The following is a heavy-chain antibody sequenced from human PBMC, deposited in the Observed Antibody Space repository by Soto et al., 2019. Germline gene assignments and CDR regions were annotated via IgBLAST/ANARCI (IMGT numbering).Heavy chain of an antibody. CDR2: FYYSGST. V-gene: IGHV4-39*01. CDR3: ARQVVDGTVAGAGSFDY. D-gene: IGHD6-19*01. J-gene: IGHJ4*02. CDR1: GGSISSTTYY. Sequence: QLQLQESGPGLVKPSETLSLTCTVSGGSISSTTYYWVCIRQPPGKGLEWIGSFYYSGSTYYNPSLKSRVAISVDTSENHFSLKLSSVTAADTAVYYCARQVVDGTVAGAGSFDYWGQGTLVTVSS.